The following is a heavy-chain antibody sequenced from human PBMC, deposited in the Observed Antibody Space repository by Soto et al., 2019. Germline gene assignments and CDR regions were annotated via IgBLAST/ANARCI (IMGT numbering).Heavy chain of an antibody. CDR2: ILNDASGH. CDR1: GFTFSRHG. J-gene: IGHJ4*02. CDR3: ARDDDYPDNGFDY. D-gene: IGHD4-17*01. V-gene: IGHV3-33*01. Sequence: QVQLVESGGGVVQPGTSLRLSCAASGFTFSRHGMHWVRQTPGKGLGWLAVILNDASGHWYADSVKGRFTISRDNFANTLYLQMNGLRLEDTAMYYCARDDDYPDNGFDYWGQGTLVTVSS.